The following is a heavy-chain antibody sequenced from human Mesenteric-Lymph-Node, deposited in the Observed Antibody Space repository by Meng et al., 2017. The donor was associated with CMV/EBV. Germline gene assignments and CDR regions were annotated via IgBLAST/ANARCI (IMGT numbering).Heavy chain of an antibody. V-gene: IGHV4-4*02. CDR3: ARHGYSGFLPVDYFDY. D-gene: IGHD5-12*01. CDR2: IYESGST. CDR1: YSSRSNW. J-gene: IGHJ4*02. Sequence: YSSRSNWGSWDRQTTGKGLEWIGEIYESGSTKYNPTLRDRVTISVDKSKNQFSLKLSSETAADTDVYYCARHGYSGFLPVDYFDYWGQGTLVTVSS.